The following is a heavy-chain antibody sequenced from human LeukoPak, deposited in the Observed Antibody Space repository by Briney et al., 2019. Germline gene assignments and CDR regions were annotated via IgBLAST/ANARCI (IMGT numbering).Heavy chain of an antibody. J-gene: IGHJ3*02. CDR1: GFTVSSNY. V-gene: IGHV3-53*01. CDR3: ARDSHKFDSSGYYPDAFDT. D-gene: IGHD3-22*01. Sequence: GGSLRLSCAASGFTVSSNYMSWVRQAPGKGLEWVSATYSGGSTYYADSVKGRFTISRDNAKKSLYLQMHSLRAEDTAVYYCARDSHKFDSSGYYPDAFDTWGQGTMVTVSS. CDR2: TYSGGST.